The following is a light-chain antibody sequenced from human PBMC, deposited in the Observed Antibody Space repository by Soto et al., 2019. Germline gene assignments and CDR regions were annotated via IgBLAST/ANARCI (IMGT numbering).Light chain of an antibody. J-gene: IGLJ2*01. CDR1: SSDVGSYNL. V-gene: IGLV2-23*01. Sequence: QSALTQPASVSGSPGQSITISCTGTSSDVGSYNLVSWYQQHPGKAPKLMIYEGSKRPSGVSNRFSGSKSGNTASLTISGLQAENEPDYYCCSDAGSSTVVFGGGTKLTVL. CDR3: CSDAGSSTVV. CDR2: EGS.